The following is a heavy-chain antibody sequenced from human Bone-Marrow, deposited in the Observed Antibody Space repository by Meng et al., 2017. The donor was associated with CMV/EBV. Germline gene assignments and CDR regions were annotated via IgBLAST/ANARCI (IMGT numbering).Heavy chain of an antibody. Sequence: GESLKIYCAASGITFSNYGMHWVRQAPGKELEWVAVIWYDGSNKYYADSVKGRFTISRDNSKNTLYPQMNGLRAEDTAVYYCAKDLSAVRAGTHVYYYYGMDVWGQGTTVTVSS. D-gene: IGHD6-25*01. J-gene: IGHJ6*02. CDR1: GITFSNYG. CDR3: AKDLSAVRAGTHVYYYYGMDV. V-gene: IGHV3-33*06. CDR2: IWYDGSNK.